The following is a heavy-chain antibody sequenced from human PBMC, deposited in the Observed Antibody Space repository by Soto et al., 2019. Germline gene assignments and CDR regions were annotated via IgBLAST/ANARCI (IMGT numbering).Heavy chain of an antibody. V-gene: IGHV3-23*01. D-gene: IGHD2-21*02. CDR3: ATCRGGDCYSDS. Sequence: PGGSLRLSCVASGFAFYNYVMSWVRQAPGRGLDWVSGISESGGATYYADSVKGRFTISRDNSKNTLYLQMNSLTVDDTAVYYCATCRGGDCYSDSWGQGTLLTVYS. CDR2: ISESGGAT. CDR1: GFAFYNYV. J-gene: IGHJ5*01.